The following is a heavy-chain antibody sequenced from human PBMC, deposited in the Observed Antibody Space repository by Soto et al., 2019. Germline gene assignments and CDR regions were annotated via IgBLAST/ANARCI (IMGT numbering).Heavy chain of an antibody. V-gene: IGHV1-69*12. CDR1: GGTFSSYA. Sequence: QVQLVQSGAEVKKPGSSVKVSCKASGGTFSSYAISWVRQAPGQGLEWMGGIIPIFGTANYAQKFQGRVTNTAGESTCTVCMGLSSRRSEDTAVYAGAGGEQWLVREYYGMDVWGQGSRVSVSS. CDR3: AGGEQWLVREYYGMDV. J-gene: IGHJ6*02. CDR2: IIPIFGTA. D-gene: IGHD6-19*01.